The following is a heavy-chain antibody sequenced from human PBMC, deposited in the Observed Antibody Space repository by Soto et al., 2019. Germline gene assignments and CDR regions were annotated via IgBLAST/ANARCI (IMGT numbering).Heavy chain of an antibody. CDR1: GFIFGDYA. Sequence: EVQLAESGGNLVQPGRSLRLSCAASGFIFGDYAMHWVRQPPGKGLEWVSGISWNSGRIDYANSVKGRFTVSRDNAKNSLYLQMNSLRPEDTVLYYCGKEVTYCSGVNCFIDYNYIDVWGKGTTVTVSS. J-gene: IGHJ6*03. V-gene: IGHV3-9*01. CDR2: ISWNSGRI. CDR3: GKEVTYCSGVNCFIDYNYIDV. D-gene: IGHD2-15*01.